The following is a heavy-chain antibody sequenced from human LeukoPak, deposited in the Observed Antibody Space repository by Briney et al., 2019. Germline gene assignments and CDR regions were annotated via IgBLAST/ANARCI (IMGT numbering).Heavy chain of an antibody. V-gene: IGHV1-69*04. CDR1: GGTFSSYA. CDR2: IIPIFGIA. Sequence: GASVKVSCKVSGGTFSSYAISWVRQAPGQGLEWMGRIIPIFGIANYAQKFQGRVTITADKSTSTAYMELSSLRSEDTAVYYCARDGAAGGDWPSRPENWFDPWGQGTLVTVSS. J-gene: IGHJ5*02. D-gene: IGHD2-21*02. CDR3: ARDGAAGGDWPSRPENWFDP.